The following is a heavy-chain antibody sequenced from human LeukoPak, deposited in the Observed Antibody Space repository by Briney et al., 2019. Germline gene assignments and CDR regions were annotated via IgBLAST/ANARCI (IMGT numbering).Heavy chain of an antibody. J-gene: IGHJ1*01. D-gene: IGHD3-22*01. V-gene: IGHV1-2*02. CDR3: TRGYYDSSDFEYFHH. CDR1: GYTFTSYG. Sequence: EASVKVSCKASGYTFTSYGISWVRQAPGQGLEWMGWINPNSGGTNFAQRFQDRVTMTRDMSISTAYMELSRLRSDDTAIYYCTRGYYDSSDFEYFHHWGQGTLVTVSS. CDR2: INPNSGGT.